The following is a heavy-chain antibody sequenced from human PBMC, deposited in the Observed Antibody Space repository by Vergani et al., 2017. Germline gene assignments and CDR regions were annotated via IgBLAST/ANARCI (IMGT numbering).Heavy chain of an antibody. Sequence: EVQLVESGGGLVQPGGSLRLSCAASGFTFSSYWLSWVRQAPGKGLEWVANIKQDGSEKYYVDSVKGRFTISRDNAKNSLYLQMNSLRAEDTAVYYCARRYHSKVYYCMDVWGQGTTVTVSS. CDR3: ARRYHSKVYYCMDV. V-gene: IGHV3-7*01. CDR2: IKQDGSEK. D-gene: IGHD4-11*01. CDR1: GFTFSSYW. J-gene: IGHJ6*02.